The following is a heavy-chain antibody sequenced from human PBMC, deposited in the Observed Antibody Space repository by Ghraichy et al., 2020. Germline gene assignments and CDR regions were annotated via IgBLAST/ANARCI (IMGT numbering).Heavy chain of an antibody. CDR2: IIPIFGTA. CDR3: ASLIRLFYSGYASAAYWFDP. J-gene: IGHJ5*02. CDR1: GGTFSSYA. D-gene: IGHD5-12*01. V-gene: IGHV1-69*13. Sequence: SVKVSCKASGGTFSSYAISWVRQAPGQGLEWMGGIIPIFGTANYAQKFQGRVTITADESTSTAYMELSSLRSEDTALYYCASLIRLFYSGYASAAYWFDPWGPGHLITVSS.